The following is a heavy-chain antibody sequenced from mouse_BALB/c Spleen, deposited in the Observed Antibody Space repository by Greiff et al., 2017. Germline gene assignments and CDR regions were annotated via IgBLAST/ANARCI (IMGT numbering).Heavy chain of an antibody. Sequence: QVQLKQSAAELARPGASVKMSCKASGYTFTSYTMHWVKQRPGQGLEWIGYINPSSGYTEYNQKFKDKTTLTADKSSSTAYMQLSSLTSEDSAVYYCARRRYYYGSSYYFDYWGQGTTLTVSS. CDR1: GYTFTSYT. V-gene: IGHV1-4*02. J-gene: IGHJ2*01. CDR3: ARRRYYYGSSYYFDY. D-gene: IGHD1-1*01. CDR2: INPSSGYT.